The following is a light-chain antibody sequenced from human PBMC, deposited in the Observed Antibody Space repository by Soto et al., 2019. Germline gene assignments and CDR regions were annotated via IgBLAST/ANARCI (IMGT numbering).Light chain of an antibody. V-gene: IGLV1-47*01. J-gene: IGLJ3*02. Sequence: QSVLTQPPSASGTPGQRVTISCSGSSSNIGSNYVYWYQQLPGTAPKLLIYRNNQRPSGVPDRFSGSKSGASASLAISGLRSEDEADYYCAAWDDGRSGSWVFGGGTELTVL. CDR2: RNN. CDR3: AAWDDGRSGSWV. CDR1: SSNIGSNY.